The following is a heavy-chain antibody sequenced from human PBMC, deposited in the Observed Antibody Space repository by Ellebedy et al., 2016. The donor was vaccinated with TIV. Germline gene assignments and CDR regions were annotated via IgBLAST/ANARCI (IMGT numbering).Heavy chain of an antibody. CDR3: ARDLYYYGSGSLGGMDV. V-gene: IGHV3-66*01. D-gene: IGHD3-10*01. Sequence: GGSLRLXXAASGFTVSSNYMSWVRQAPGKGLEWVSVIYSGGSTYYADSVKGRFTISRDNSKNTLYLQMNSLRAEDTAVYYCARDLYYYGSGSLGGMDVWGQGTTVTVSS. CDR2: IYSGGST. CDR1: GFTVSSNY. J-gene: IGHJ6*02.